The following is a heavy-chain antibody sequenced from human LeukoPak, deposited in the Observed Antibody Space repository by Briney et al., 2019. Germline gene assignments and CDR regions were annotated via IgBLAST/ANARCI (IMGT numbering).Heavy chain of an antibody. CDR3: ARGRQDVTMIVVVMTAVSYYLDV. CDR2: MNPSGST. CDR1: GGSFSGYY. J-gene: IGHJ6*03. Sequence: KPSETLSLTCAVYGGSFSGYYWTWIRQTPGKGLEWIGEMNPSGSTNYDPSLKSRVTISVDTSKNRFSLKLSSVTAADTAVYYCARGRQDVTMIVVVMTAVSYYLDVWGKGTTVTVS. D-gene: IGHD3-22*01. V-gene: IGHV4-34*01.